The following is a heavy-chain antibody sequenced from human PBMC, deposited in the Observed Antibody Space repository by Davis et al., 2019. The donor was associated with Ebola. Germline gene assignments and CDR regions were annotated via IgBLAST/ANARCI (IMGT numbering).Heavy chain of an antibody. CDR3: AHSSGWF. J-gene: IGHJ4*02. D-gene: IGHD6-19*01. CDR2: IYWDDDK. V-gene: IGHV2-5*02. CDR1: GYSISSGYY. Sequence: TLSLTCTVSGYSISSGYYWGWIRQPPGKSLEWLAMIYWDDDKRYSPSLKTRLTITKDTSKNKVVLTMTNMDPVDTATYYCAHSSGWFWGQGTLVTVSS.